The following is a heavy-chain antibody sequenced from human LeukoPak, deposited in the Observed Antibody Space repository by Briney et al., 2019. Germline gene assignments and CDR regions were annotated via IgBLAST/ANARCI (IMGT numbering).Heavy chain of an antibody. CDR1: GDSVSSNSAA. J-gene: IGHJ4*02. D-gene: IGHD1-26*01. CDR3: ARDEGAPHPGYFDY. V-gene: IGHV6-1*01. Sequence: SQTLSLTSAISGDSVSSNSAAWNSIRQSPSRGLEWQGRTYYRSKWYNDYAVSVKSRITINPDTSKYQFSLQLNSVTPEDTAVYYCARDEGAPHPGYFDYWGQGTLVTVSS. CDR2: TYYRSKWYN.